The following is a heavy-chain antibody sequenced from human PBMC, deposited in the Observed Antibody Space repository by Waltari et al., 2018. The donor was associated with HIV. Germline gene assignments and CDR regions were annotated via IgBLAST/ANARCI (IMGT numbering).Heavy chain of an antibody. CDR1: GFTFSSYW. V-gene: IGHV3-7*01. J-gene: IGHJ4*02. CDR3: ASLYCSGGSCYDY. Sequence: EVQLVESGGGLVQPGGSLRLSFAASGFTFSSYWMNWVRQAPGKGVEWVDNVKRDGSEKYYADAVKGRFTISRDNAKNSLYLQMNSLRAEDTAVYYWASLYCSGGSCYDYWGQGTLVTVSS. CDR2: VKRDGSEK. D-gene: IGHD2-15*01.